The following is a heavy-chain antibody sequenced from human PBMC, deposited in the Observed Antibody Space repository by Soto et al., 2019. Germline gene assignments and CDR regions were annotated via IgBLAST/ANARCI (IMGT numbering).Heavy chain of an antibody. CDR3: AHRVLRTVFGLVTTTAIYFDF. J-gene: IGHJ4*02. Sequence: SGPTLVNPRQTLTLTCTFSGFSLTTSGVGVGWIRQSPGKAPEWLALIYWDDDKRYSPSLKSRLTITKDTSKNQVVLTMADLDPADTATYYCAHRVLRTVFGLVTTTAIYFDFWGQGTPVTVSS. D-gene: IGHD3-3*01. V-gene: IGHV2-5*02. CDR2: IYWDDDK. CDR1: GFSLTTSGVG.